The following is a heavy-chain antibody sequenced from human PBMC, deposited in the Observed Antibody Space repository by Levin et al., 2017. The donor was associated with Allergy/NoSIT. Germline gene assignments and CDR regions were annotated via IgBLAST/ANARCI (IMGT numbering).Heavy chain of an antibody. Sequence: PGGSLRLSCVTYGFSSNTYWMAWVRQAPGRGLEWVADINQDGSDIDYVDSVRGRFTFSRDNAKHSLYLQMNSLRAEARAVYYCARSGRPATDQSRYFYVDVWGKGTTVTVSS. CDR3: ARSGRPATDQSRYFYVDV. D-gene: IGHD2-2*01. CDR1: GFSSNTYW. V-gene: IGHV3-7*03. J-gene: IGHJ6*03. CDR2: INQDGSDI.